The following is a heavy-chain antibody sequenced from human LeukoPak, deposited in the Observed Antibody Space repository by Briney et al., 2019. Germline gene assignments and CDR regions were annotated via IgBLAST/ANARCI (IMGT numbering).Heavy chain of an antibody. CDR3: ARGYKHYYDSSGYYTD. Sequence: GGSLRLSSAASGFTFSNLWMSWVRQAPGKGLQWVANINQDGSEKNYVDSVKGRFTISRDNAKNSLYLQVSSLRAEDTAVYYCARGYKHYYDSSGYYTDWGQGTLVTVSS. CDR2: INQDGSEK. CDR1: GFTFSNLW. J-gene: IGHJ4*02. D-gene: IGHD3-22*01. V-gene: IGHV3-7*03.